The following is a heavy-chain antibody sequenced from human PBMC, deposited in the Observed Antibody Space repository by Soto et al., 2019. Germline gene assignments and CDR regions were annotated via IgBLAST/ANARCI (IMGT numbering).Heavy chain of an antibody. V-gene: IGHV1-18*01. J-gene: IGHJ6*02. D-gene: IGHD2-21*02. CDR3: ARQYCGGDCYGLGAYYYYGMDV. Sequence: ASVKVSCKASGYTFTSYGISWVRQAPGQGPEWMGWISAYNGNTNYAQKLQDRVTMTTDTSTSTAYMELRSLRSDDTAVYYCARQYCGGDCYGLGAYYYYGMDVWGQGTTVTVSS. CDR2: ISAYNGNT. CDR1: GYTFTSYG.